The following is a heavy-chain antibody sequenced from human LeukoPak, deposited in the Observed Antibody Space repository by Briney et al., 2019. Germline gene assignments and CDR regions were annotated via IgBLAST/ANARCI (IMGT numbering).Heavy chain of an antibody. CDR3: IRGGIQVSGIDAFDI. CDR1: GFTFSSYD. J-gene: IGHJ3*02. CDR2: IGIAGDT. Sequence: PGGSLRLSCAASGFTFSSYDMHWVRQAPGRGLEWVSAIGIAGDTYYPASVKGRFTISRENDKNSMYLQMNSLKDGDTAVYYCIRGGIQVSGIDAFDIWGQGTMVTVSS. D-gene: IGHD5/OR15-5a*01. V-gene: IGHV3-13*01.